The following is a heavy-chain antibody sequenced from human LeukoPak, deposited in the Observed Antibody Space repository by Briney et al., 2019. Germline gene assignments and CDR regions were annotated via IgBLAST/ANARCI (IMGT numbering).Heavy chain of an antibody. D-gene: IGHD2-2*01. CDR3: ARDLSHCSSTSCYDY. Sequence: SETLSLTCTVSGVSISSYYWSWIRQPPGKGLEWIGYIYYSGSTNYNPSLKSRVTISVDTSKNQFSLKLSSVTAADTAVYYCARDLSHCSSTSCYDYWGQGTLVTVSS. V-gene: IGHV4-59*01. CDR2: IYYSGST. CDR1: GVSISSYY. J-gene: IGHJ4*02.